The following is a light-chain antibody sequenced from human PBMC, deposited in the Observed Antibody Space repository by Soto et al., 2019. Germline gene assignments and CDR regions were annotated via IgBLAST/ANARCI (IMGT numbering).Light chain of an antibody. CDR3: QHYGGMWT. V-gene: IGKV1-5*01. Sequence: DIQMTQSPSTLSASVGDRVTITCRASQSISNRLAWYQQKPGKAPMVLIYDASSLESGVPSRFSGRGSGTQFILTISSLQPDDFASYCCQHYGGMWTFGQGTKVEMK. J-gene: IGKJ1*01. CDR1: QSISNR. CDR2: DAS.